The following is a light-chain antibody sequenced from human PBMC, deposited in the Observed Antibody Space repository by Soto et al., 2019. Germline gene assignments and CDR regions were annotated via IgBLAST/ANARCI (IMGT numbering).Light chain of an antibody. CDR1: QRISSY. V-gene: IGKV1-39*01. CDR3: QQSYGTPLT. J-gene: IGKJ4*01. Sequence: DIQMTQSPSSLSASVGDRVTITCRASQRISSYLNWFQQKPGKAPKLLIFSASNLQSGVPSRFSGGGSGTDFTLTISSLQPEDFATYYCQQSYGTPLTFGGGTKVDIK. CDR2: SAS.